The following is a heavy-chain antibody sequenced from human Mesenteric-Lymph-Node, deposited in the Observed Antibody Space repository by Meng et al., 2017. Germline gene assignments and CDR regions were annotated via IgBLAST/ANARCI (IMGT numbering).Heavy chain of an antibody. CDR1: GGSISSSNW. D-gene: IGHD6-19*01. J-gene: IGHJ4*02. V-gene: IGHV4-4*02. CDR2: IYHSGST. CDR3: ARVGQWLPIDY. Sequence: GHLQGSGPGLVRPSETLSLTCTVSGGSISSSNWWSWVRQPPGKGLEWIGEIYHSGSTNYNPSLKSRVTISVDKSKNQFSLNLSSVTAADTAVYYCARVGQWLPIDYWGQGTLVTVSS.